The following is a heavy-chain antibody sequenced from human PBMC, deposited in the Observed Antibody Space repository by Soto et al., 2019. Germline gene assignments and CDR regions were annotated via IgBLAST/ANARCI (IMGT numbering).Heavy chain of an antibody. CDR3: AGDRFHYASDL. D-gene: IGHD3-16*01. Sequence: QVQLVQSGGGLVEPGGSLRLSCGASGFTFSDRYMTWIRQAPGKGLEWVSKISGSGATMFYADSVKGRFTVSRDNAKNSLYLEMNSLRAEDTAVYYCAGDRFHYASDLWGQGTPVTVSS. J-gene: IGHJ4*02. CDR1: GFTFSDRY. V-gene: IGHV3-11*01. CDR2: ISGSGATM.